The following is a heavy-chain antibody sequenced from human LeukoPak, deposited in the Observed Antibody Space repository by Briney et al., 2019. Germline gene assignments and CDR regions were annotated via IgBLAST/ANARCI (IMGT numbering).Heavy chain of an antibody. CDR1: GGSFSGYY. Sequence: PSETLSLTCAVYGGSFSGYYWSWIRQPPGKGLEWIGEINHSGSTNYNPSLKSRVTISVDTSKNQFSLKLSSVTAADTAIYYCAHGYCSGGSCFTFSYWGQRTLVTVSS. V-gene: IGHV4-34*01. D-gene: IGHD2-15*01. J-gene: IGHJ4*02. CDR2: INHSGST. CDR3: AHGYCSGGSCFTFSY.